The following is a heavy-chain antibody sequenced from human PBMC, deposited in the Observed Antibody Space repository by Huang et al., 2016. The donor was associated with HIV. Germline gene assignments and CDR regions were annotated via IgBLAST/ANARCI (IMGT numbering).Heavy chain of an antibody. J-gene: IGHJ3*02. CDR2: INHSGST. CDR3: ARERMMSWLDDHDAFDI. D-gene: IGHD1-1*01. V-gene: IGHV4-34*01. Sequence: LAPGKGWGGIGEINHSGSTNYNPSLKSRLTIAVDTSKNQFSLKLSSVTAADTAVYYCARERMMSWLDDHDAFDIWGQGTMVTVSS.